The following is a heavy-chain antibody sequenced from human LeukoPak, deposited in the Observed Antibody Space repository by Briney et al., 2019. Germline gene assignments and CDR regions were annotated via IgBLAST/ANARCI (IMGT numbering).Heavy chain of an antibody. CDR3: AKDPWDGARYSGDWFDP. J-gene: IGHJ5*02. V-gene: IGHV3-23*01. Sequence: GGSLRLSCAASGFTFSSYAMSWVRQAPGKGLEWVSAISGSGGSTYYADSVKGRFTISRDNSKNTLYLQMNSLRAEDTAVYYCAKDPWDGARYSGDWFDPWGQGTLVTVSS. CDR2: ISGSGGST. CDR1: GFTFSSYA. D-gene: IGHD3-10*01.